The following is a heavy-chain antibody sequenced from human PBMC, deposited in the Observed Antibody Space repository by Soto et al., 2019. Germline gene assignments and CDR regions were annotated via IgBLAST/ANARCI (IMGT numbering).Heavy chain of an antibody. D-gene: IGHD6-13*01. CDR1: GGSFSGYY. J-gene: IGHJ6*02. Sequence: SETLSLTCAVYGGSFSGYYWSWIRQPPGKGLEWIGEINHSGSTNYNPSLKSRVTISVDTSKNQFSLKPSSVTAADTAVYYCARGSPTTIAAAGTGPFDYYYGMDVWGQGTTVTVSS. CDR3: ARGSPTTIAAAGTGPFDYYYGMDV. V-gene: IGHV4-34*01. CDR2: INHSGST.